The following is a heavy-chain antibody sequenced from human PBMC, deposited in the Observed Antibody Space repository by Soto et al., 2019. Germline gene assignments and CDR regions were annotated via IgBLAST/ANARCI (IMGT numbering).Heavy chain of an antibody. CDR1: GGSLRLHA. Sequence: QVQLVQSGAEVKRPGSSVKVSCKASGGSLRLHAISWVRQAPGQGLEWMGGVLPLFGTTHYARKFQGRGTITAGESKSTVYMALSSLRSEDTALYYCATGGDMTRAVDPDLYYGMDFWGQGTTVTVSS. CDR2: VLPLFGTT. CDR3: ATGGDMTRAVDPDLYYGMDF. V-gene: IGHV1-69*01. D-gene: IGHD2-15*01. J-gene: IGHJ6*02.